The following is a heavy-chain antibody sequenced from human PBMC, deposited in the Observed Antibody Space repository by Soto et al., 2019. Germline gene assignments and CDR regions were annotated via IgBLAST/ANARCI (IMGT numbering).Heavy chain of an antibody. CDR1: GGSISSYY. CDR3: ARDTGYSGYDGALGY. CDR2: IYYSGST. V-gene: IGHV4-59*01. D-gene: IGHD5-12*01. Sequence: SETLSLTCTVSGGSISSYYLSWIRQPPGKGLEWIGYIYYSGSTNYNPSLKSRVTISVDTSKNQFSLKLSSVTAADTAVYYCARDTGYSGYDGALGYWGQGTLVTVSS. J-gene: IGHJ4*02.